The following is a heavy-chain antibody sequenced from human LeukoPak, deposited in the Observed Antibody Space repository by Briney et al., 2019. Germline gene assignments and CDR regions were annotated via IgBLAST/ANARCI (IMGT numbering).Heavy chain of an antibody. CDR2: ISNDGDTK. CDR3: ARFSSPEGWYFDL. Sequence: PGRSLRLSCAASGFTGFTFDIYAMQWVRQAPGRGLEWVAVISNDGDTKSYADSVKGRFTISRDNSKNTLYLQMNSLRAEDTAVYYCARFSSPEGWYFDLWGRGTLVTVSS. D-gene: IGHD6-13*01. V-gene: IGHV3-30-3*01. J-gene: IGHJ2*01. CDR1: GFTGFTFDIYA.